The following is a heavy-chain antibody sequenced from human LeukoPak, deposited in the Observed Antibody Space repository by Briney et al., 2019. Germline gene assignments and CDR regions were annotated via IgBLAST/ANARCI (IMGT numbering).Heavy chain of an antibody. CDR2: INPNSGGT. CDR1: GYTFTGYY. Sequence: EASVKVSCKASGYTFTGYYMHWVRQAPGQGLEWMGWINPNSGGTSSAQKFQGRVTMTRDTSITTVYMEVSWLTSDDTAIYYCARADRLHGGPYLIGPWGQGTLVTVSS. D-gene: IGHD2-21*01. J-gene: IGHJ5*02. CDR3: ARADRLHGGPYLIGP. V-gene: IGHV1-2*02.